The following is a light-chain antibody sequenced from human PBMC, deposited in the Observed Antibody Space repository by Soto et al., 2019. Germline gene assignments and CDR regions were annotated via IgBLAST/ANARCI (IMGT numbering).Light chain of an antibody. CDR1: QSVSSSY. V-gene: IGKV3-20*01. J-gene: IGKJ2*01. Sequence: EIVLTQSPGTLSLSPGERATLSCRASQSVSSSYLAWYQQKPGQAPRLLIYGASSRATGIPDRFSGSGSGTDFTLTISRLEPEDFAVYYCQQYGSSSNRKYTFGQGTKLEIK. CDR3: QQYGSSSNRKYT. CDR2: GAS.